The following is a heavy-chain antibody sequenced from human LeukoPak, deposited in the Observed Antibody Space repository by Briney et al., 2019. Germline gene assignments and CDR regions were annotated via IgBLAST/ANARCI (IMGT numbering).Heavy chain of an antibody. CDR1: GFTFSTYN. V-gene: IGHV3-48*01. D-gene: IGHD3-10*01. Sequence: PGGSLRLSCAASGFTFSTYNMNWVRQGPGKGLEWVSYISSSGSSIYYADSVKGRFTISRDNAKNSLYLQMNSLRAEDTAVYYCARPRSSYYYGSGSYYYWGQGTLVTVSS. CDR2: ISSSGSSI. CDR3: ARPRSSYYYGSGSYYY. J-gene: IGHJ4*02.